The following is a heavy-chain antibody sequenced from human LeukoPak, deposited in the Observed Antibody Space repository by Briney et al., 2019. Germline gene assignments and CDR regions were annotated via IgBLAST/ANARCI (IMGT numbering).Heavy chain of an antibody. V-gene: IGHV4-39*01. CDR2: IYYSGST. CDR3: ARSLWFGESHFDY. Sequence: TSETLSLTCTVSGGSISSYYWGWIRQPPGKGLEWIGSIYYSGSTYYNPSLKSRVTISVDTSKNQFSLKLSSVTAADTAVYYCARSLWFGESHFDYWGQGTLVTVSS. D-gene: IGHD3-10*01. J-gene: IGHJ4*02. CDR1: GGSISSYY.